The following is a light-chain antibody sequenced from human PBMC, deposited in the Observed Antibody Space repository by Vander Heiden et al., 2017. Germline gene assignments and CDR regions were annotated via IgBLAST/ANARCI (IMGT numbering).Light chain of an antibody. CDR3: SSYGGSNNLL. CDR2: EVT. Sequence: QSALTQPPSASGSPGQSVTIPCTGTSSDVGGYNYVSWYQQNPGKAPQLMVYEVTKRPSGVPDRFSGSKSGNTAYLTVSGLQAEDEADYYCSSYGGSNNLLFGGGTKLIVL. J-gene: IGLJ2*01. V-gene: IGLV2-8*01. CDR1: SSDVGGYNY.